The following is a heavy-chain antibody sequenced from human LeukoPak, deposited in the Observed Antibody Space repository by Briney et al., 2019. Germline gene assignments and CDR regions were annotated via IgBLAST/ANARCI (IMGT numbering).Heavy chain of an antibody. CDR3: ARDDALGDNALDI. CDR2: ILNDGSQE. Sequence: GGSLRLSCAASGFTFSGYGMHWVRQAPGKGLEWVAVILNDGSQEKYADSVKGRFTISRDNSKNTLFLQMNSLRAEDTAVYYCARDDALGDNALDIWGQGTMVTVSS. V-gene: IGHV3-33*01. D-gene: IGHD3-16*01. J-gene: IGHJ3*02. CDR1: GFTFSGYG.